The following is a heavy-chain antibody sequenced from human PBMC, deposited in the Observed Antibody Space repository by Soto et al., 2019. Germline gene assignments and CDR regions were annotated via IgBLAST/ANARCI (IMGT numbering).Heavy chain of an antibody. D-gene: IGHD2-8*01. CDR2: INAGNGNT. CDR1: GYTFTSYA. Sequence: GASVKVSCKASGYTFTSYAMHWVRQVPGQRLEWMGWINAGNGNTKYAQKLQGRVTMTTDTSTSTAYMELRSLRSDDTAVYYCARGIADLNVFDPWGQGTLVTVSS. CDR3: ARGIADLNVFDP. J-gene: IGHJ5*02. V-gene: IGHV1-3*01.